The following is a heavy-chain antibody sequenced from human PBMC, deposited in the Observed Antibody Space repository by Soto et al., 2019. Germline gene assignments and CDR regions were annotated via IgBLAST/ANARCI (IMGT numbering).Heavy chain of an antibody. J-gene: IGHJ4*02. CDR3: ARQQNYYDSKSYFDN. CDR1: GGTFSNYA. CDR2: IIPLSGTI. V-gene: IGHV1-69*01. Sequence: QMQLVQSGAEVKKPGSSVKVSCKAAGGTFSNYAISWVRQAPGQGLEWMGGIIPLSGTINYAQTFQGRVTITADESTSTAYMELSSLKSEDTAVYYGARQQNYYDSKSYFDNWGQGTLVTVSS. D-gene: IGHD3-22*01.